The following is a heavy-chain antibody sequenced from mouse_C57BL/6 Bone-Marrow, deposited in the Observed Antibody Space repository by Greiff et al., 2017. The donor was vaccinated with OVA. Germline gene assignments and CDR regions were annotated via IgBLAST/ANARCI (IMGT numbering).Heavy chain of an antibody. Sequence: VQLQQSGPELVKPGASVKISCKASGYTFTDYYMNWVKQSHGKSLEWIGDINPNNGGTSYNQKFKGKATLTVDKSSSTAYMELRSLTSEDSAVYYCAVTAQAFAYWGQGTLVTVSA. D-gene: IGHD3-2*02. J-gene: IGHJ3*01. CDR2: INPNNGGT. CDR3: AVTAQAFAY. V-gene: IGHV1-26*01. CDR1: GYTFTDYY.